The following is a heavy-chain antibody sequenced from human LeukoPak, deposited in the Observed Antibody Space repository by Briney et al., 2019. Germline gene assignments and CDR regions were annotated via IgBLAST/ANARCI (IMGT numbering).Heavy chain of an antibody. CDR1: GFTFSSYS. V-gene: IGHV3-21*01. CDR3: ARSPYSNYDYYYGMDV. Sequence: GGSLRLSCAASGFTFSSYSMNWVRQAPGKGLEWVSSISSSSSYIYYADSVKGRFTISRDNAKNSLYLQMNSLRAGDTAVYYCARSPYSNYDYYYGMDVWGQGTTVTVSS. CDR2: ISSSSSYI. D-gene: IGHD4-11*01. J-gene: IGHJ6*02.